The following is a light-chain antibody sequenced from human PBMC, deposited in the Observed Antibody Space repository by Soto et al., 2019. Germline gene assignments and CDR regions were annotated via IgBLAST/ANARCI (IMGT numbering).Light chain of an antibody. V-gene: IGKV1-5*01. J-gene: IGKJ1*01. CDR3: QQYNSYDMWS. Sequence: DIQMTQSPSTLSASVGDRVTITCRASQGISKWLAWYQQKPGKAPKLLIYGASSLENEVPSRFSGSGSGTEFTLAISSLQPDDFATYFCQQYNSYDMWSCGQGTKVDLK. CDR2: GAS. CDR1: QGISKW.